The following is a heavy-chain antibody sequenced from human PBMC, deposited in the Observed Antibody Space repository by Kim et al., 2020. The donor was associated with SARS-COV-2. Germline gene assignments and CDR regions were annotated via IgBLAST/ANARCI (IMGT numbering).Heavy chain of an antibody. J-gene: IGHJ4*01. Sequence: GGSLRLSCAASGFTFDNYAMHWVRQAPGKGLEWVSGISWINGSISYADSVKGRFTISRDNAKNSLYLQMNSLRAEDTALYYCANDWLSESHVGGFDYW. CDR1: GFTFDNYA. V-gene: IGHV3-9*01. D-gene: IGHD3-16*01. CDR3: ANDWLSESHVGGFDY. CDR2: ISWINGSI.